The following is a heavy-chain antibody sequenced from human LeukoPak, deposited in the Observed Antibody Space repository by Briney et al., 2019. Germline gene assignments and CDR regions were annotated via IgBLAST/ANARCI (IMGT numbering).Heavy chain of an antibody. CDR2: IYTSGST. V-gene: IGHV4-61*02. Sequence: SQTLSLTCTVSGGSISSGSYYWSWIRQPAGKGLEWIGRIYTSGSTNYNPSLKSRVTISVDTSKNQFSLKLSPVTAADTAVYYCARVASTYYYDSSGYYYDPLFDYWGQGTLVTVSS. D-gene: IGHD3-22*01. CDR3: ARVASTYYYDSSGYYYDPLFDY. CDR1: GGSISSGSYY. J-gene: IGHJ4*02.